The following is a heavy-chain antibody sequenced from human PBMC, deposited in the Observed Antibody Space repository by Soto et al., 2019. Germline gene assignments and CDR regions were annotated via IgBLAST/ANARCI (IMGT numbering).Heavy chain of an antibody. Sequence: GVSLRLSCAASGFTFSSYSMNWVRQSPGKGLEWVSSISSSSSYIYYADSVKGRFTISRDNAKNSLYLQMNSLRAEDTAVYYCVRMMGGLSIAYYFDYCGQGRLRTVS. CDR2: ISSSSSYI. CDR3: VRMMGGLSIAYYFDY. V-gene: IGHV3-21*01. D-gene: IGHD1-26*01. J-gene: IGHJ4*02. CDR1: GFTFSSYS.